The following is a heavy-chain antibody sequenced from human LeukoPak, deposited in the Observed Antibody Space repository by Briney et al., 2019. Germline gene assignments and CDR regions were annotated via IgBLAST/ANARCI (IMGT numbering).Heavy chain of an antibody. D-gene: IGHD1-26*01. CDR3: ARNPPGIVGAPTHYCYYMDV. V-gene: IGHV3-7*01. J-gene: IGHJ6*03. CDR1: GFTFTSYW. Sequence: GGSLRLSCVASGFTFTSYWMSWVRQAPGKGLEWVASIKQDGSEKNYVDSVKGRFTISRDNAKNSLYLQMNSLTAEDTAVYYCARNPPGIVGAPTHYCYYMDVWGRGTTVTISS. CDR2: IKQDGSEK.